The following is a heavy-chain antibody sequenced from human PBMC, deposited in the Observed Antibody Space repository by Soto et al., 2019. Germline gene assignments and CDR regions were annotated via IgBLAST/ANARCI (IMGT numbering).Heavy chain of an antibody. D-gene: IGHD5-18*01. V-gene: IGHV4-4*02. CDR1: GGSIISSNW. CDR2: SYHGGST. J-gene: IGHJ4*02. Sequence: QVQLQESGPGLVKPSGTLSLTCAVSGGSIISSNWWSWVRQPPGKGLEWIGESYHGGSTNYNPSLKSRVTMSVAKSKNQFSRKLTSVTAADTAVYYCERECGYSYSCWGQGTLVTVSS. CDR3: ERECGYSYSC.